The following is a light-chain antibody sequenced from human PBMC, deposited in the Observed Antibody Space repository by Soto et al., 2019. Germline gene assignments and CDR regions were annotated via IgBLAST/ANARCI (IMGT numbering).Light chain of an antibody. CDR3: SSYTASAPFYV. CDR1: RTDVDGHDY. V-gene: IGLV2-14*03. CDR2: DVH. J-gene: IGLJ1*01. Sequence: LTQPASVSGSPGQSITISCTGARTDVDGHDYVSWYQQHPGQAPKLMIFDVHNRPSGVSSRFSGSKSGDTASLTISGLQAEDDGDYYCSSYTASAPFYVFGTGTKVTVL.